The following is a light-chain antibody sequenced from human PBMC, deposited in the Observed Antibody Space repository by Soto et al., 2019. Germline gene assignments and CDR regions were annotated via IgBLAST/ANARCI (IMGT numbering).Light chain of an antibody. CDR1: SSDVGDYNY. J-gene: IGLJ1*01. Sequence: QSALTQPASVSGSPGQSITIFCTGTSSDVGDYNYVSWYKQHPGKAPKLMIYEVSNRPSEVSNRFSGSKSGNTASLTISGLQAEDEAYYYCSSYSSNTALYVFGTGTKVTV. CDR3: SSYSSNTALYV. V-gene: IGLV2-14*01. CDR2: EVS.